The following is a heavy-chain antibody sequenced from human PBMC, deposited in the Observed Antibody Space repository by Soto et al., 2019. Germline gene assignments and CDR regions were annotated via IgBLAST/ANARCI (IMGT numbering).Heavy chain of an antibody. CDR3: ARHLRRDGYNYYFDY. J-gene: IGHJ4*02. CDR1: GGSISSYY. Sequence: QVQLQESGPGLVKPSETLSLTCTVSGGSISSYYWSWIRQPPGKGLEWIGYIYYSGNTNYNPSLTGRVTPXXDXSXXQFSLRLSSVTAADTAVYYCARHLRRDGYNYYFDYWGQGTLVTVSS. D-gene: IGHD1-1*01. CDR2: IYYSGNT. V-gene: IGHV4-59*08.